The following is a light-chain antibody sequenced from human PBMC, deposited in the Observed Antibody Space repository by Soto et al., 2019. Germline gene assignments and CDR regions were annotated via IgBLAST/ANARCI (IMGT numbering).Light chain of an antibody. CDR3: QQYSDLPMT. Sequence: EIVLTQSPATLSLSPVERATLSCRASQSVSSYLAWYQQKPGQAPRLLIYGASRRATGIPDRFSGSASGTDFTLTISRLEPEDFAVYFCQQYSDLPMTFGQGTRLEI. J-gene: IGKJ5*01. V-gene: IGKV3-20*01. CDR2: GAS. CDR1: QSVSSY.